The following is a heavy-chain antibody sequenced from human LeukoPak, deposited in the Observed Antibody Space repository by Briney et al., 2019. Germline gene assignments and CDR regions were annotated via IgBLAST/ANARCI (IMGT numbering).Heavy chain of an antibody. D-gene: IGHD6-13*01. CDR2: IYYSGST. J-gene: IGHJ3*02. Sequence: PSETLSLTCTVSGGSISSYCWSWIRQPPGKGLEWIGYIYYSGSTNYNPSLKSRVTISVDTSKNQFSLKLSSVTAADTAVYYCARNVGRIAAAGHAFDIWGQGTTVTVSS. V-gene: IGHV4-59*01. CDR3: ARNVGRIAAAGHAFDI. CDR1: GGSISSYC.